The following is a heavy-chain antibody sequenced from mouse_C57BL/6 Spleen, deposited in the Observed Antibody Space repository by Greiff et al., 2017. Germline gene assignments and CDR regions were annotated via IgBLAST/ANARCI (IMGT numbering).Heavy chain of an antibody. CDR3: TRSLLTYAMDD. CDR2: IYPANGNT. J-gene: IGHJ4*01. D-gene: IGHD2-1*01. Sequence: EVKLQESVAELVRPGASVKLSCTASGFNINNTYMHWVKQRPEQGLEWIGRIYPANGNTKYAPKFQGKATITADKSSNTAYLQLSSLTSEDTAIYYCTRSLLTYAMDDWGNGTSVTVAS. V-gene: IGHV14-3*01. CDR1: GFNINNTY.